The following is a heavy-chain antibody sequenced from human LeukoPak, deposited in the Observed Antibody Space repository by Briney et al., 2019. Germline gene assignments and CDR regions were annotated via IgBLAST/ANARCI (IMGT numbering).Heavy chain of an antibody. V-gene: IGHV4-39*07. CDR3: ARVDSSGLPVGY. CDR1: GGSISSSSYY. Sequence: SETLSLTCTVSGGSISSSSYYWGWIRQPPGKGLEWIGSIYYSGSTYYNPSLKSRVTISVDTSKNQFSLKLSSVTAADTAVYYCARVDSSGLPVGYWGQGTLVTVSS. D-gene: IGHD3-22*01. J-gene: IGHJ4*02. CDR2: IYYSGST.